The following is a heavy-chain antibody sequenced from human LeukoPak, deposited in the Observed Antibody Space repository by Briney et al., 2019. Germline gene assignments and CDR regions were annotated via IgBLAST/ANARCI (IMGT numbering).Heavy chain of an antibody. CDR2: IYPGDFDT. V-gene: IGHV5-51*01. CDR1: GYSFTSYW. D-gene: IGHD4-17*01. J-gene: IGHJ6*02. CDR3: ARHLGYGDYPYYYYGMDV. Sequence: GESLKISCKGSGYSFTSYWIGWVRQMPGKGLEWMGIIYPGDFDTRYSPSFQGQVTISADKSISTAYLQWSSLKASDTAMYYCARHLGYGDYPYYYYGMDVWGQGTTVTVSS.